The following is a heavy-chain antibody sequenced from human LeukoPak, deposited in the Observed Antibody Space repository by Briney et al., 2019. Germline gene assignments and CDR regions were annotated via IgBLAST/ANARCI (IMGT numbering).Heavy chain of an antibody. D-gene: IGHD5-24*01. CDR2: IYTSGST. CDR1: GGSISSYY. CDR3: ASSLIDSKRWLQSEYYFDY. J-gene: IGHJ4*02. Sequence: SETLSLTCTVSGGSISSYYWSWIRKPAGKGLEWIGRIYTSGSTNYNPSLKSRVTMSVDTSKNQFSLKLSSVTAADTAVYYCASSLIDSKRWLQSEYYFDYWGQGTLVTVSS. V-gene: IGHV4-4*07.